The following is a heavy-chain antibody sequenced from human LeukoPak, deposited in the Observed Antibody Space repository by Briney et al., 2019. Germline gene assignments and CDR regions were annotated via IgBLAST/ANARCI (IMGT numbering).Heavy chain of an antibody. CDR2: IIPIFGTA. CDR3: ASSGWFSYYYYYMDV. D-gene: IGHD6-19*01. CDR1: GGTFSSYA. Sequence: GASVKVSCKASGGTFSSYAISWVRQAPGQGLEWMGGIIPIFGTANYAQKFQGRVTITADKSTSPAYMELSSLRSEDTAVYYCASSGWFSYYYYYMDVWGKGTTVTVSS. V-gene: IGHV1-69*06. J-gene: IGHJ6*03.